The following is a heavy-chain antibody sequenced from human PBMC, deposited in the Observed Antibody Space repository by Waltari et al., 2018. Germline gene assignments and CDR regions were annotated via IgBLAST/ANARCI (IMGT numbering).Heavy chain of an antibody. CDR3: AKSPRVVVIAADKYNWFDP. CDR1: GFTFSSYV. Sequence: EVQLLESGGGLVQPGGSLRLSCAASGFTFSSYVMSWVRQAPGKGLQWISAISGSGGSTYYADSVKGRFTISRDNSKNTLYLQMNILRAEDTAVYFCAKSPRVVVIAADKYNWFDPWGQGTLVTVSS. V-gene: IGHV3-23*01. D-gene: IGHD2-21*01. J-gene: IGHJ5*02. CDR2: ISGSGGST.